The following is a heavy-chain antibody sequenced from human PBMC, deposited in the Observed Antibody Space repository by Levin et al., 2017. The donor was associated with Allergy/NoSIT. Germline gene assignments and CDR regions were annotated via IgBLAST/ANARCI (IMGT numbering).Heavy chain of an antibody. CDR3: ATFIPAAGTGY. CDR1: GFIFSNYG. CDR2: ISGSGGST. Sequence: TGGSLRLSCAASGFIFSNYGMGWVRQAPGKGLEWVSSISGSGGSTYYADSVKGRFTISRDNSESTLYLQMNSLRAEDTAVYYCATFIPAAGTGYWGQGTLVTVSS. V-gene: IGHV3-23*01. J-gene: IGHJ4*02. D-gene: IGHD6-13*01.